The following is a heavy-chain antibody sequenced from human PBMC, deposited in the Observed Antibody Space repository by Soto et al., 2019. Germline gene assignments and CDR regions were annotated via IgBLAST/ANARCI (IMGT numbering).Heavy chain of an antibody. Sequence: ASVKVSCKASGYTFTSYAMHWVRQAPGQRLEWMGWINAGNGNTKYSQKFQGRVTITRDTSASTAYMELSSLRSEDTAVYYCARDFYYYGAGSSGFDYGGQGTVVPVSS. V-gene: IGHV1-3*01. J-gene: IGHJ4*02. CDR1: GYTFTSYA. D-gene: IGHD3-10*01. CDR2: INAGNGNT. CDR3: ARDFYYYGAGSSGFDY.